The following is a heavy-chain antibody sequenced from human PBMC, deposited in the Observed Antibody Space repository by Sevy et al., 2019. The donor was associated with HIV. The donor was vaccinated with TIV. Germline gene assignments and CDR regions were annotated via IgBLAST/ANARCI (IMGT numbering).Heavy chain of an antibody. Sequence: SETLSLTCTVSGGSISTYYWSWIRQPPGKGLQWIGYIYYTGKTNYNPSLQTPVTMSIDTSKNQFSLRLSSVTSADTAMYYCAILSRNNVVVTGVRRDGFDVWGQGTMVTVSS. J-gene: IGHJ3*01. D-gene: IGHD2-21*02. CDR3: AILSRNNVVVTGVRRDGFDV. V-gene: IGHV4-59*01. CDR2: IYYTGKT. CDR1: GGSISTYY.